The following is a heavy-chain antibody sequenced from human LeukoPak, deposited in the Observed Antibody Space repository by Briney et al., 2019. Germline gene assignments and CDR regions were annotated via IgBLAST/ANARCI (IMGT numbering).Heavy chain of an antibody. Sequence: GASVKVSCKASGYTFSTYGISWVRQAPGQGLEWMGWITVYNGNTNYAQKLQDRVTLTTDTSTSTAYMELRSLRFDDTAVYYCARGVVTGGNPERGWFDSWGQGTLVTVSS. V-gene: IGHV1-18*01. D-gene: IGHD7-27*01. CDR2: ITVYNGNT. CDR3: ARGVVTGGNPERGWFDS. J-gene: IGHJ5*01. CDR1: GYTFSTYG.